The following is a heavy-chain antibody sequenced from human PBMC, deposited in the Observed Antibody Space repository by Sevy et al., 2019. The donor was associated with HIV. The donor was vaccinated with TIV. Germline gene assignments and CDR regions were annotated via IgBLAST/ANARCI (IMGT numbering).Heavy chain of an antibody. D-gene: IGHD4-4*01. CDR2: ISSSGSTI. CDR3: ARDLAMTTVTTYYGMDV. CDR1: GFTFSSYE. Sequence: GGSLRLSCAASGFTFSSYEMNWVRQAPGKGLEWVSYISSSGSTICYADSVKGRFTISRDNAKNSLYLQMNSLRAEDTAVYYCARDLAMTTVTTYYGMDVWGQGTTVTVSS. V-gene: IGHV3-48*03. J-gene: IGHJ6*02.